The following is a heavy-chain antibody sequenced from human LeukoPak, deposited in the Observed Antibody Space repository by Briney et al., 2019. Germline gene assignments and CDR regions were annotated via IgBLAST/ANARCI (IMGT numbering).Heavy chain of an antibody. CDR3: ARAVAALAGRYYFDN. Sequence: KTSETLSLTCTVSDGSINSGGHCWSWVRQHPGKGLECIGYIYYTGSTYYNPSVESRVSISIDTSKNQFSLELRSVTAADTAVYYCARAVAALAGRYYFDNWGQGTLVTVSS. D-gene: IGHD6-19*01. CDR2: IYYTGST. V-gene: IGHV4-31*03. J-gene: IGHJ4*02. CDR1: DGSINSGGHC.